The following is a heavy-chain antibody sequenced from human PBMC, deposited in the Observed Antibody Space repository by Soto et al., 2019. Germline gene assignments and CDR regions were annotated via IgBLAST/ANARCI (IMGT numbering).Heavy chain of an antibody. J-gene: IGHJ4*02. Sequence: GGSLRLSCAASGFTFSSYAMSWVRQAPGKGLEWVSSITGSGGSTYYADSVKGRFTISRDNSKNTLYLQMNSLRAEDTAVYYCAKEKGYCSGGSCRPLYYFDYWGQGTLVTVSS. CDR1: GFTFSSYA. V-gene: IGHV3-23*01. CDR3: AKEKGYCSGGSCRPLYYFDY. D-gene: IGHD2-15*01. CDR2: ITGSGGST.